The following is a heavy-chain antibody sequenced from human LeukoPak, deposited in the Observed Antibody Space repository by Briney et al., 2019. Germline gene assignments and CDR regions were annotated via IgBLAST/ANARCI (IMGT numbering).Heavy chain of an antibody. CDR3: AISQGSYYDTSGYFGGDY. CDR1: GYTFTNYG. D-gene: IGHD3-22*01. Sequence: ASVKVSCKASGYTFTNYGIFWVRQAPGQGLEWMGWISAYSGNTNYAQKLQGRVTMTTGTSTSTAYMELESLRSDDTAVYYCAISQGSYYDTSGYFGGDYWGQGTLVTVSS. V-gene: IGHV1-18*01. CDR2: ISAYSGNT. J-gene: IGHJ4*02.